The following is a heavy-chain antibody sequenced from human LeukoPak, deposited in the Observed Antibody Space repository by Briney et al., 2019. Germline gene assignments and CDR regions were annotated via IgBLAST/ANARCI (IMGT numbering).Heavy chain of an antibody. Sequence: ASVKVSCKASGGTFSSYAITWVRQAPGQGLEWMGGIIPIFGTANYAQKFQGRATITTDESTSTAYMELSSLRSEDTAVYYCARGHSGSYQAVHAFDIWGQGTMVTVSS. V-gene: IGHV1-69*05. J-gene: IGHJ3*02. D-gene: IGHD1-26*01. CDR1: GGTFSSYA. CDR3: ARGHSGSYQAVHAFDI. CDR2: IIPIFGTA.